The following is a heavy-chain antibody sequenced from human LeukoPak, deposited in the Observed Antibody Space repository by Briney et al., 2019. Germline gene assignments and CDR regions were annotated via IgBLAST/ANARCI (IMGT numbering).Heavy chain of an antibody. D-gene: IGHD1-26*01. Sequence: GGSLRLSCAASGFTFDIYTMIWVRQAPGKGLEWVSSIDSYNSIYYAAPLKGRFTISRDNAKNSLYLQMNSLRAEDTAIYYCARYASFKYSGTYYYDYWGQGTLVSVSS. CDR2: IDSYNSI. J-gene: IGHJ4*02. CDR1: GFTFDIYT. CDR3: ARYASFKYSGTYYYDY. V-gene: IGHV3-69-1*02.